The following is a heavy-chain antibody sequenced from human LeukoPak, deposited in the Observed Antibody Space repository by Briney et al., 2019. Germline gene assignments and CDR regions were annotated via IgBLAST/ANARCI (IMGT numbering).Heavy chain of an antibody. D-gene: IGHD3-22*01. V-gene: IGHV3-23*01. CDR1: GFTFSSYG. CDR3: ANDGAYYDSSTDAFDI. CDR2: ISGSGSST. Sequence: GGSLRLSCAASGFTFSSYGMSWVRQAPGKGLEGVSSISGSGSSTYYADSVKGRFIISRDNSKNTLYLQMNSLRAEDTAVYYCANDGAYYDSSTDAFDIWGQGTMVTVSS. J-gene: IGHJ3*02.